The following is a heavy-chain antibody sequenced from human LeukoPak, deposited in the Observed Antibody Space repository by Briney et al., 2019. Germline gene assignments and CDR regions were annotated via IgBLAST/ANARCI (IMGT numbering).Heavy chain of an antibody. CDR3: ARTKDHYGSRPIYGMDV. D-gene: IGHD3-10*01. J-gene: IGHJ6*02. CDR1: GGSISSYY. V-gene: IGHV4-59*01. CDR2: IYYSGST. Sequence: SETLSLTCTVSGGSISSYYWSWIRQPPGKGLGWIGYIYYSGSTNYNPSLKSRVTISVDTSKNQFSLKLSSVTAADTAVYYCARTKDHYGSRPIYGMDVWGQGTTVTVSS.